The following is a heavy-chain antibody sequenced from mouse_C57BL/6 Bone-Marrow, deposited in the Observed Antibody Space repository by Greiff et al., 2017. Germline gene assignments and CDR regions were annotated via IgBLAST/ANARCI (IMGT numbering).Heavy chain of an antibody. V-gene: IGHV1-69*01. CDR3: ARELYCDYDGPYWYFDV. CDR1: GYTFTSYW. D-gene: IGHD2-4*01. J-gene: IGHJ1*03. CDR2: IDPSDSYT. Sequence: VQLQQSGAELVMPGASVKLSCKASGYTFTSYWMHWVKQRPGQGLEWIGEIDPSDSYTNYNQKFKGKSTLTVDKSSSTAYMQLSSLTSEDSAVYYCARELYCDYDGPYWYFDVWGTGTTVTVSS.